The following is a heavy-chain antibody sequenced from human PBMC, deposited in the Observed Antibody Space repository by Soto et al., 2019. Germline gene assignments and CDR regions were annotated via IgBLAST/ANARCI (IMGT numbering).Heavy chain of an antibody. D-gene: IGHD4-17*01. CDR2: NSGSGGST. J-gene: IGHJ4*02. CDR1: GFTFSSYA. V-gene: IGHV3-23*01. Sequence: EVQLLESGGGLVQPGGSLRLSCAASGFTFSSYAMSWVRQAPGQGLEWVSANSGSGGSTYYADSVKGRFTISRDNSKKTLYQQMNSLRPEDTAVYYSAKHRGTVTQKGGYFAYWGQGTLVTVSS. CDR3: AKHRGTVTQKGGYFAY.